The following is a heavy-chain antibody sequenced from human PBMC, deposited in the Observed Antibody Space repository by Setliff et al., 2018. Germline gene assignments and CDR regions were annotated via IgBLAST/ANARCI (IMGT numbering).Heavy chain of an antibody. CDR3: ASPPIRQCNYYMDV. J-gene: IGHJ6*04. CDR1: GFNFSNYE. V-gene: IGHV3-48*03. D-gene: IGHD3-10*01. CDR2: ISSIGRLI. Sequence: GESLKISCSGSGFNFSNYEINWVRQAPGKGLEWISYISSIGRLIHYADSVKGRFTVFRGNAGNSVHLQMNNLRVDDAAIYYCASPPIRQCNYYMDVWGKGTTVTVSS.